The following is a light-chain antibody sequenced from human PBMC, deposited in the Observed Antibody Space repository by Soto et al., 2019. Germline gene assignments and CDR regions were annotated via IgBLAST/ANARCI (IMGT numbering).Light chain of an antibody. CDR2: GAS. CDR1: QTIASN. J-gene: IGKJ2*01. CDR3: QQYHNWPPQYT. V-gene: IGKV3-15*01. Sequence: EIVMTQSPVSLSVSPGERATLSCRASQTIASNVAWYQQKPGQAPRLLIHGASTRATGVPARFSGSGSGTEFTLTLSSLQSEDFAVYYCQQYHNWPPQYTFGQGTKLQMK.